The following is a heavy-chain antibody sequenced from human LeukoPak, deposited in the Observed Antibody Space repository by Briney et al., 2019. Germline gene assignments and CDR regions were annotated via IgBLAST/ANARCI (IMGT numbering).Heavy chain of an antibody. D-gene: IGHD3-10*02. CDR2: ISGSGGST. V-gene: IGHV3-23*01. Sequence: PGGSLRLSCAASGFTFTSYGMSWVRQAPGKGLEWVSAISGSGGSTYYADSVKGRFTISRDNAKNSLYLQMNSLRAEDTAVYYCAELGITMIGGVWGKGTTVTISS. CDR1: GFTFTSYG. CDR3: AELGITMIGGV. J-gene: IGHJ6*04.